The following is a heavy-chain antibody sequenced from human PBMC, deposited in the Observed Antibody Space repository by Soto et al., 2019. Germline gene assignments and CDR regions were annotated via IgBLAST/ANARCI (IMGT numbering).Heavy chain of an antibody. CDR1: GYPVTAYY. D-gene: IGHD3-3*01. CDR3: ARGGGVGVAGSAAFDM. J-gene: IGHJ3*02. CDR2: INPATGAA. Sequence: QLHLVQSGAVVKKPVASVTVSCSASGYPVTAYYMHWVRQAPGRGLEWMGGINPATGAAKYTQTIQGRVTMTRDTSTSTVFMELSGLTSEDTAVFYCARGGGVGVAGSAAFDMWGQGTLVTVSS. V-gene: IGHV1-2*02.